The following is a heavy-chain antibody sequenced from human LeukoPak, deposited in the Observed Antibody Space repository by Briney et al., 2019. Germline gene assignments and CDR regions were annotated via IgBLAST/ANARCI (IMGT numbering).Heavy chain of an antibody. V-gene: IGHV3-53*01. D-gene: IGHD5-18*01. CDR1: GLTVSSNY. J-gene: IGHJ4*02. CDR2: LYIGGNT. Sequence: GGSLRLSCAASGLTVSSNYMNWVRQAPGKGLEWVSALYIGGNTYYADSVRGRFTISRDNSKNTQYLQMNSLRAEDTAIYYCTTAAGYNYGQYWGQGTLVTVSS. CDR3: TTAAGYNYGQY.